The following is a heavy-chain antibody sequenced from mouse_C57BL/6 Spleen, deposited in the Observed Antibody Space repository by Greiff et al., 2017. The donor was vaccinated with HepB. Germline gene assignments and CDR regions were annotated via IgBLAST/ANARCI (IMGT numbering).Heavy chain of an antibody. Sequence: VQLQQSGPVLVKPGASVKMSCKASGYTFTDYYMNWVKQSHGKSLEWIGVINPYNGGTSYNQKFKGKATLTVDKSSSTAYMELNSLTSEDSAVYYCAPYGYDETGPWFAYWGQGTLVTVSA. D-gene: IGHD2-2*01. J-gene: IGHJ3*01. CDR2: INPYNGGT. CDR1: GYTFTDYY. V-gene: IGHV1-19*01. CDR3: APYGYDETGPWFAY.